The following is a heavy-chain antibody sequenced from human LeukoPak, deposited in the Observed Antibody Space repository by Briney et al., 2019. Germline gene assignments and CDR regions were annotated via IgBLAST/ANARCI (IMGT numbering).Heavy chain of an antibody. V-gene: IGHV3-73*01. CDR1: GFTLSGSV. J-gene: IGHJ3*02. CDR3: SRLEDSSPIEVALDI. Sequence: PGGSLRLSCAAPGFTLSGSVMHWVRQGAGKGLTWVGRIRSKRNNYATAYAASVKGRFTISRDDSKNTVYLHMDSLKTEDTALYYCSRLEDSSPIEVALDIWGQGTVVTVSS. CDR2: IRSKRNNYAT. D-gene: IGHD6-13*01.